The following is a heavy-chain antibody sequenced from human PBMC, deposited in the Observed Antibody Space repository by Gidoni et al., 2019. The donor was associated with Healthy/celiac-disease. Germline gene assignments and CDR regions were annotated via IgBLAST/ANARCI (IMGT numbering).Heavy chain of an antibody. CDR2: ISYDGSNK. Sequence: QVQLVESGGGVVQPGRSLRLSCAASGFTFSSYALHWVRQAPGKGLEWVAVISYDGSNKYYADSVKGRFTISRDNSKNTLYLQMNSLRAEDTAVYYCARERAYCGGDCYSGYFQHWGQGTLVTVSS. V-gene: IGHV3-30*04. J-gene: IGHJ1*01. CDR1: GFTFSSYA. D-gene: IGHD2-21*01. CDR3: ARERAYCGGDCYSGYFQH.